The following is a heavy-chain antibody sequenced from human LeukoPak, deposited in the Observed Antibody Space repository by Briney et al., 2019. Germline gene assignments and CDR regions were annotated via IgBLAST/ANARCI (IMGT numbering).Heavy chain of an antibody. CDR2: IYYSGST. CDR3: ARVLRYFDWLTPYWYFDL. D-gene: IGHD3-9*01. J-gene: IGHJ2*01. V-gene: IGHV4-39*01. CDR1: GGSIISDY. Sequence: SETLSLTCGVSGGSIISDYWGWIRQPPGKGLEWIGSIYYSGSTYYNPSLKSRVTISVDTSKNQFSLKLSSVTAADTAVYYCARVLRYFDWLTPYWYFDLWGRGTLVTVSS.